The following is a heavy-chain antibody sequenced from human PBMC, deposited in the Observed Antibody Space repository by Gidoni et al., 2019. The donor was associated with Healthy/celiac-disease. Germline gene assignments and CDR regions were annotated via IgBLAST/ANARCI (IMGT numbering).Heavy chain of an antibody. CDR3: ARDQEDIVVVPAAIPD. J-gene: IGHJ4*02. D-gene: IGHD2-2*02. Sequence: LEWVAVIWYDGSNKYYADSVKGRFTIARDNSKNTLYLQMNSLRAEDTALYYCARDQEDIVVVPAAIPDWGQGTLVTVSS. CDR2: IWYDGSNK. V-gene: IGHV3-33*01.